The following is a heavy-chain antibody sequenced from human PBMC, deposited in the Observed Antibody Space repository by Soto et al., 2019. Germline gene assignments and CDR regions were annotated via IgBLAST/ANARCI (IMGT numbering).Heavy chain of an antibody. V-gene: IGHV3-23*01. CDR3: AKPPYSSSPYYYYGMDV. D-gene: IGHD6-6*01. CDR1: GFTFNSYA. Sequence: EVQLLESGGGLVQPGGSLRLSCSASGFTFNSYAMSWVRQAPGKGLEWVSAVSGSGSTTYYADSVKGRFTSSRDNSKNTLYLQINSLRAEDTAAYYCAKPPYSSSPYYYYGMDVWDQGTTVTVSS. CDR2: VSGSGSTT. J-gene: IGHJ6*02.